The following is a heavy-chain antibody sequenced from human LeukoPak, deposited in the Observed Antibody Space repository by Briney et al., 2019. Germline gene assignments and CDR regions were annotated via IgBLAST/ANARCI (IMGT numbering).Heavy chain of an antibody. CDR2: IYHSGST. Sequence: PSQTLSLTCTVSGGSISSGGYYWSWIRQPPGKGLEWIGYIYHSGSTYYNPSLKSRVTISVDRSKNQFSLKLSSVTAADTAIYYCARVNQEDYYDSSGYYCPFDFWGQGTLVTVSS. D-gene: IGHD3-22*01. V-gene: IGHV4-30-2*01. J-gene: IGHJ4*02. CDR1: GGSISSGGYY. CDR3: ARVNQEDYYDSSGYYCPFDF.